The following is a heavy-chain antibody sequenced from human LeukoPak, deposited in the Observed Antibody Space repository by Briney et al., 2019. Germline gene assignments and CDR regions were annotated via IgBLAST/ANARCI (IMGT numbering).Heavy chain of an antibody. D-gene: IGHD3-10*01. V-gene: IGHV1-2*02. J-gene: IGHJ4*02. Sequence: GASVKVSCKASGYTFTGYYMHWVRQAPGQGLEWMGWINPNSGGTNYAQKFQGRVTMTRDTSISTAYMELSRLRSDDTAVYYCARVRFESAGTLDYWGQGTLVTVSS. CDR3: ARVRFESAGTLDY. CDR1: GYTFTGYY. CDR2: INPNSGGT.